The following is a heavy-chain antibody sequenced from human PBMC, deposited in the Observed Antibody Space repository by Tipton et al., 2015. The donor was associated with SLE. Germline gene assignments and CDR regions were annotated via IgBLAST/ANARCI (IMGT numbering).Heavy chain of an antibody. CDR2: IYTNGGT. CDR1: GRSISSYY. V-gene: IGHV4-4*07. CDR3: ARDQGGGDSGYSYGMDV. D-gene: IGHD4-23*01. J-gene: IGHJ6*02. Sequence: TLSLTCTVTGRSISSYYWSWIRQPGGKGLQWIGRIYTNGGTNYNPSRKRRVTMSVDTSKNQFSQRLTSVTAADMAMYYCARDQGGGDSGYSYGMDVWSQGTTVTVSS.